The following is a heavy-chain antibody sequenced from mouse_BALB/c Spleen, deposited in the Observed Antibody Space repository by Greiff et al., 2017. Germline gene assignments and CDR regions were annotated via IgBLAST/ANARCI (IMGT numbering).Heavy chain of an antibody. D-gene: IGHD1-1*01. CDR2: ISSGSSTI. CDR1: GFTFSSFG. J-gene: IGHJ2*01. Sequence: EVQLVESGGGLVQPGGSRKLSCAASGFTFSSFGMHWVRQAPEKGLEWVAYISSGSSTIYYADTVKGRFTIARDNPKNTLFLQMTSLRSEDTAMYYCARGVTTVVAHFDYWGQGTTLTVSS. CDR3: ARGVTTVVAHFDY. V-gene: IGHV5-17*02.